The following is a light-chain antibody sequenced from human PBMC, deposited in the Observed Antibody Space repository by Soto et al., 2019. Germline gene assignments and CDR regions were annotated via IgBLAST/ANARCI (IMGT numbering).Light chain of an antibody. CDR3: SYYSASRTI. CDR1: SGDVGGYYY. J-gene: IGLJ1*01. V-gene: IGLV2-14*01. CDR2: EVS. Sequence: QSALTQPASVSGSPGQSITISCTGTSGDVGGYYYVSWYQQLPGKAPKLMISEVSNRPSGVSNRFSGSNYGNTASLPISGLQAEEEAYYCGSYYSASRTIFGTGTKLTVL.